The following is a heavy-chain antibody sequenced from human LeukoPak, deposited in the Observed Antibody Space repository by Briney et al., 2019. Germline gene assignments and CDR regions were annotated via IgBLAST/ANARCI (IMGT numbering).Heavy chain of an antibody. Sequence: GGSLRLSCAASGFTFSSYSMNWVRQAPGKGLEWVSSICSSSSYIYYADSVKGRFTISRDNSKHTLYLQMYSLRAEDTAVYYCAKIPHYDFWSGYYYFDYWGQGTLVTVSS. CDR1: GFTFSSYS. J-gene: IGHJ4*02. CDR2: ICSSSSYI. CDR3: AKIPHYDFWSGYYYFDY. D-gene: IGHD3-3*01. V-gene: IGHV3-21*04.